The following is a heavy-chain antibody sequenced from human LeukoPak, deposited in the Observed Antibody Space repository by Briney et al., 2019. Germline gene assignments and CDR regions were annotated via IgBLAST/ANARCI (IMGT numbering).Heavy chain of an antibody. V-gene: IGHV4-59*12. CDR3: ARDAVVVPAAIAVAPRTYGMDV. CDR1: GGSISSYY. CDR2: IYYSGST. J-gene: IGHJ6*02. D-gene: IGHD2-2*01. Sequence: SETLSLTCTVSGGSISSYYWSWIRQPPGKGLEWIGYIYYSGSTNYNPSLKSRVTISVDTSKNQFSLKLSSVTAADTAVYYCARDAVVVPAAIAVAPRTYGMDVWGQGTTVTVSS.